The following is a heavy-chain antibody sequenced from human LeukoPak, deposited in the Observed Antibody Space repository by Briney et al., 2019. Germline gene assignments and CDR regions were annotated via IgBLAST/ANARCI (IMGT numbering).Heavy chain of an antibody. V-gene: IGHV3-23*01. J-gene: IGHJ3*02. CDR2: ISGSGGST. CDR3: AKVRDTRDWYKDAFDI. Sequence: GGSLRLSCAASGFTFSSYAMSWVRQAPGKGLEWVSAISGSGGSTYYADSVKGRFTISRDNSKNTLYLQMNSLRAEDTAVYYCAKVRDTRDWYKDAFDIWGQGTRVTVSS. D-gene: IGHD6-19*01. CDR1: GFTFSSYA.